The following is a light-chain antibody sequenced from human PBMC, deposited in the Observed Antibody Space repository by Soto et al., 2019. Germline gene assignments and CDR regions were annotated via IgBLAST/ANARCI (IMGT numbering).Light chain of an antibody. V-gene: IGLV4-69*01. CDR2: LNSDGSH. J-gene: IGLJ3*02. CDR1: SGHSSYA. CDR3: QTWGSGSWV. Sequence: QLVLTQSPSASASLGASVKLTCTLSSGHSSYAIAWHQQQPEKGTRYLMKLNSDGSHSKGDGIPDRFSGSSSGAERYPTISSLQSEDEADYYCQTWGSGSWVFGGGTKLTVL.